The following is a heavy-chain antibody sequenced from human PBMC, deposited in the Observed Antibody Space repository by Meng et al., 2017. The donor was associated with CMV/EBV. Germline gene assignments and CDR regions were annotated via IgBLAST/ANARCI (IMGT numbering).Heavy chain of an antibody. CDR2: IYHSGST. CDR1: ISSSDW. Sequence: ISSSDWWSWVRQPPGKGLEWIGEIYHSGSTNYNPYLKSRVTISVDKSKNQFSLKLSSVTAADTAVYYCARIPGGYCSSTSCYVFDYWGQGTLVTVSS. J-gene: IGHJ4*02. V-gene: IGHV4-4*02. D-gene: IGHD2-2*01. CDR3: ARIPGGYCSSTSCYVFDY.